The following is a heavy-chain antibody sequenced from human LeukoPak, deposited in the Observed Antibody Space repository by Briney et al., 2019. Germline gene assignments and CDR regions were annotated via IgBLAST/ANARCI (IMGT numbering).Heavy chain of an antibody. J-gene: IGHJ4*02. CDR2: IYPGDSDT. CDR3: ARRRHCTSGACEDFNY. CDR1: GYSFANYW. V-gene: IGHV5-51*01. D-gene: IGHD2-8*01. Sequence: GESLKISCKGSGYSFANYWIGWVRQMPGKGLEWMGTIYPGDSDTRYSPSFQGQVTISADKPISTAYLQWSSLKASDTAMYYCARRRHCTSGACEDFNYWGQGTLVTVSS.